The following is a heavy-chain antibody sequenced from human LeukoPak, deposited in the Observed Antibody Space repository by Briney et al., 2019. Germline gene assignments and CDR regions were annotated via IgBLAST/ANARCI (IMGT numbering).Heavy chain of an antibody. CDR3: ARDTSQQLHHFDY. CDR2: ITSGSSYI. V-gene: IGHV3-21*01. D-gene: IGHD6-13*01. CDR1: GFMFSIYN. J-gene: IGHJ4*02. Sequence: PGGSLRLSCAASGFMFSIYNMDWVRQAPGKGLEWVSSITSGSSYIYYADSVKGRFTISRDDATNSLYLQMNSLRVEDTAVYYCARDTSQQLHHFDYWGQGTLVTVSS.